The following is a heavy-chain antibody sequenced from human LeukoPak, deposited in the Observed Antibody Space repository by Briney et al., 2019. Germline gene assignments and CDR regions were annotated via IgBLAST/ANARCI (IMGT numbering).Heavy chain of an antibody. CDR2: IYISGST. CDR3: ARSRGGFGDYGSWFDP. CDR1: GGSISSYY. J-gene: IGHJ5*02. D-gene: IGHD4-17*01. Sequence: PSETLSLTCTVSGGSISSYYWSWIRQPAGKGLEWIGRIYISGSTNYNPSLKSRVTMSVDTSKNQFSLKLTSVTAADTAVYFCARSRGGFGDYGSWFDPWGQGTLVTVSS. V-gene: IGHV4-4*07.